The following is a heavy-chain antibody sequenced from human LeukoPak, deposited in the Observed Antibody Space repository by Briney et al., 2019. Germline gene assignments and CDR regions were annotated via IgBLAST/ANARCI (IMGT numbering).Heavy chain of an antibody. CDR1: GFTFDDYA. J-gene: IGHJ4*02. D-gene: IGHD3-22*01. CDR2: ISWNSGSI. Sequence: GRSLRLSCAASGFTFDDYAMHWVRQAPGKGLEWVSGISWNSGSIGYADSVKGRFTISRDNAKNSLYLQMNSLRAEDTALYYRAKVGYYYDSSGYYYYFDYWGQGTLVTVSS. V-gene: IGHV3-9*01. CDR3: AKVGYYYDSSGYYYYFDY.